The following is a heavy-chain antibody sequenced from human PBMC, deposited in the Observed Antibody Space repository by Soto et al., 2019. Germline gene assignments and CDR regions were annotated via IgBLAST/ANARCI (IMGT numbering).Heavy chain of an antibody. D-gene: IGHD4-17*01. V-gene: IGHV1-18*01. CDR3: ARVGYGERYYYYMDV. CDR1: GYTFTSYG. Sequence: ASVKVSCKASGYTFTSYGISWVRQAPGQGLEWMGWISAYNGNTNYAQKLQGRVTMTTDTSTSTAYMELRSLRSDDTAVYYCARVGYGERYYYYMDVWGKGTTVTVSS. J-gene: IGHJ6*03. CDR2: ISAYNGNT.